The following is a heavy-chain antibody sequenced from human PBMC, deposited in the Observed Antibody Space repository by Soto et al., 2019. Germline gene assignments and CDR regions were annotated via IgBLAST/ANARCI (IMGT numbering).Heavy chain of an antibody. Sequence: QVQLQESGPGLVKPSQTLSLTCTVSGASISTYYWSWIRQPPGKGLEWIGYLSNSGNTNYNPSVNSRATISEDTSKNQFSLNLASVTAADTAVYYYARHSRHPRPFGEFYHYFYTDDWGKGTTVTVSS. CDR3: ARHSRHPRPFGEFYHYFYTDD. D-gene: IGHD3-10*01. CDR1: GASISTYY. J-gene: IGHJ6*03. CDR2: LSNSGNT. V-gene: IGHV4-59*08.